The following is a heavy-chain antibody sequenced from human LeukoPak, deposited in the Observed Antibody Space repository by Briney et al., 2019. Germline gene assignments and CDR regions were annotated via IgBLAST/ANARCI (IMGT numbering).Heavy chain of an antibody. Sequence: GGSLTLSCSASGFTFSTYAMHWVRQAPGKGLEYVSAISGNGGSTYYANSVKGRFTISRDNSKNTLYLQMGSLRAEDMAVYYCARERWGSSSSPMGHYDYWGEGTLVTVSS. J-gene: IGHJ4*02. CDR3: ARERWGSSSSPMGHYDY. CDR2: ISGNGGST. V-gene: IGHV3-64*01. CDR1: GFTFSTYA. D-gene: IGHD6-6*01.